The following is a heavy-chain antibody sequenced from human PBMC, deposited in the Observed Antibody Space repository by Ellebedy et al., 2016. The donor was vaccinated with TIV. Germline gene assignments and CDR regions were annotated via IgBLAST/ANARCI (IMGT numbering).Heavy chain of an antibody. D-gene: IGHD6-19*01. CDR3: ARLAAGLYYYYYGMDV. J-gene: IGHJ6*02. V-gene: IGHV5-51*01. CDR1: RYSFTSYW. Sequence: GESLKISCKGSRYSFTSYWIGWVRQMPGKGLEWMGIIYPGDSDTRYSPSFQGKVTISADKSISTAYLQWSSLKASDTAMYYCARLAAGLYYYYYGMDVWGQGTAVTVSS. CDR2: IYPGDSDT.